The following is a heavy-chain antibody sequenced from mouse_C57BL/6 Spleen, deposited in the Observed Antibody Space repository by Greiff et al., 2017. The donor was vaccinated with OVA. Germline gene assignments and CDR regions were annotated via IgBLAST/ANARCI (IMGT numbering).Heavy chain of an antibody. J-gene: IGHJ1*03. D-gene: IGHD2-5*01. CDR1: GFTFSDYG. V-gene: IGHV5-17*01. Sequence: EVKVEESGGGLVKPGGSLKLSCAASGFTFSDYGMHWVRQAPEKGLEWVAYISSGSSTIDYADTVKGRFTISRDNAKNTLFLQMTSLMSEDTAMYYCARTYSNYDFDVWGTGTTVTGSS. CDR3: ARTYSNYDFDV. CDR2: ISSGSSTI.